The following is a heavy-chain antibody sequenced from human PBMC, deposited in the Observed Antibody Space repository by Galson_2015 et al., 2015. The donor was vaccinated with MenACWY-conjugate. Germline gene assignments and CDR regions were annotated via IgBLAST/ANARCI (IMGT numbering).Heavy chain of an antibody. CDR2: INTGNGNP. V-gene: IGHV1-3*04. Sequence: SVKVSCKASGYTFTNYPMHWVRQAPGQRLEWMGWINTGNGNPKYSQKFQGRVTITRDTSASTGYMELSSLRSEDTAVYYCARDHCSDTSCPYFDFWGQGTLATVSS. D-gene: IGHD2-2*01. J-gene: IGHJ4*02. CDR1: GYTFTNYP. CDR3: ARDHCSDTSCPYFDF.